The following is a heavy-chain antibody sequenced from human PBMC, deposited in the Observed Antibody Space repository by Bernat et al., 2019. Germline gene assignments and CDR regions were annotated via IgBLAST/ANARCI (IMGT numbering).Heavy chain of an antibody. CDR1: GYTFSSYA. CDR2: IIPIFGTA. V-gene: IGHV1-69*01. CDR3: ARCLSSGYYFDAFDI. D-gene: IGHD3-22*01. Sequence: QVQLVQSGAEVKKPGASVKVSCKTSGYTFSSYAISWVRQAPGQGLEWMGGIIPIFGTANYAQKFQGRVTITADESTSTAYMELSSLRSEDTAVYYCARCLSSGYYFDAFDIWGQGTMVTVSS. J-gene: IGHJ3*02.